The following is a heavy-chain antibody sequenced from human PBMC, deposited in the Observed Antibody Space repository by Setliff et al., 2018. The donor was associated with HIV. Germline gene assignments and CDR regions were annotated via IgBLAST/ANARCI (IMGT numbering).Heavy chain of an antibody. CDR1: GYSISSGYY. Sequence: SETLSLTCTVSGYSISSGYYWGWIRQPPGKGLEWIGSIYHSGITYYNSSLKSRVTISVDTTKNQFSLNLTSVTAADTAVYYCARLGYSGSLVGAFDIWGQGTMVTVSS. CDR2: IYHSGIT. D-gene: IGHD1-26*01. V-gene: IGHV4-38-2*02. CDR3: ARLGYSGSLVGAFDI. J-gene: IGHJ3*02.